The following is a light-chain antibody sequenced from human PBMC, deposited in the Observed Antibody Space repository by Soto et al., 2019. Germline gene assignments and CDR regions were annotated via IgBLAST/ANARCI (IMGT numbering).Light chain of an antibody. Sequence: EIVMTQSPATLSVSPGERATLSCRASQTLTSSLLAWYQQKPGQVPRLLIYAASTRATGIPARFSGSGSGTEFTLTISSLQSEDFAVYYCQQYNMWPLAFGPGTKVDIK. CDR1: QTLTSS. CDR2: AAS. CDR3: QQYNMWPLA. J-gene: IGKJ3*01. V-gene: IGKV3-15*01.